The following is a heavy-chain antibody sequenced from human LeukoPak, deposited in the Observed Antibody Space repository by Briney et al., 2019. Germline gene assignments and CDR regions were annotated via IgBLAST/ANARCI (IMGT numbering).Heavy chain of an antibody. CDR3: ARQLLWGYDP. Sequence: GGSLRLSCAASGFTFDDYGMSCVRQAPGKGLEWVSGINWNGGSTGYADSVKGRFTISRENAKNSLYLQMNSLRAEDTALYYCARQLLWGYDPWGQGTLVTVSS. V-gene: IGHV3-20*04. D-gene: IGHD2-2*01. CDR1: GFTFDDYG. CDR2: INWNGGST. J-gene: IGHJ5*02.